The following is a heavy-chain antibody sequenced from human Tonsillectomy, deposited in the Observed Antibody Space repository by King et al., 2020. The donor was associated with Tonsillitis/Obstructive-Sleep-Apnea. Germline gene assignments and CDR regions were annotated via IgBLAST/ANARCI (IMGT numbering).Heavy chain of an antibody. D-gene: IGHD6-19*01. CDR3: ARRYASGWYFFDY. Sequence: QLVQSGAEVKKPGESLKISCKGSGYSFPTYWIGWVRQMPAKGLEWMGIIYPGDSDTRYSPSFQGQVTISADKSISIAYLQWSSLKASDTAIYYCARRYASGWYFFDYWGQGTLVTVSS. V-gene: IGHV5-51*03. J-gene: IGHJ4*02. CDR1: GYSFPTYW. CDR2: IYPGDSDT.